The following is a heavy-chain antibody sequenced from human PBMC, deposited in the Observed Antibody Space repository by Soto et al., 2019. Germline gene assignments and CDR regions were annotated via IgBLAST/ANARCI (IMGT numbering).Heavy chain of an antibody. CDR1: GGSFSGYY. CDR3: ARGRGRAVAGTIYYYGMDV. V-gene: IGHV4-34*01. Sequence: SETLSLTCAVYGGSFSGYYWSWIRQPPGKGLEWIGEINHSGSTNYNPSLKSRVTISVDTSKNHFSLKLSSVTAADTAVYYCARGRGRAVAGTIYYYGMDVWGQGTTVTVSS. J-gene: IGHJ6*02. D-gene: IGHD6-19*01. CDR2: INHSGST.